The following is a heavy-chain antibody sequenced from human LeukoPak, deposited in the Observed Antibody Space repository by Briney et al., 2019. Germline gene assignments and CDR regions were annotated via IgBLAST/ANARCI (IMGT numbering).Heavy chain of an antibody. CDR2: IYYSGST. CDR1: GGSISSYY. CDR3: ARVTPLGRGYYGMDV. V-gene: IGHV4-59*01. D-gene: IGHD7-27*01. Sequence: SETLSLTCTVSGGSISSYYWSWIRRPPGKGLEWIGYIYYSGSTNYNPSLKSRVTISVDTSKNQFSLKLSSVTAADTAVYYCARVTPLGRGYYGMDVWGQGTTVTVSS. J-gene: IGHJ6*02.